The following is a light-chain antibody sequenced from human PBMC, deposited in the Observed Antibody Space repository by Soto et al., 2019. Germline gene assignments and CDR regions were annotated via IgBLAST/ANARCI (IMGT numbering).Light chain of an antibody. J-gene: IGKJ5*01. V-gene: IGKV3-11*01. CDR3: QQRYNWPPLT. Sequence: EIVLTQSPATLSLSPGERATLSCRASQSVSSYLAWYQQKPGQAPRLLIYDASNRATGIPARFSGSWSGTDFSLTISRLDPEDFAIYYCQQRYNWPPLTFGQGTRREIK. CDR2: DAS. CDR1: QSVSSY.